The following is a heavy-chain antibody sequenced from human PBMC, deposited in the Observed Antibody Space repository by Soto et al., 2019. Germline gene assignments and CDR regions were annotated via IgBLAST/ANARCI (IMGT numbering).Heavy chain of an antibody. J-gene: IGHJ3*02. CDR1: GFTFSSYG. D-gene: IGHD3-10*01. CDR3: AREPGGLDAFDI. Sequence: QVQLVESGGGVVQPGRSLRLSCAASGFTFSSYGMHWVRQAPGKGLEWVAVIWYDGSNKYYADSVKGRFTISRDNSKNTLYLQMNSLRAEDTAVYYCAREPGGLDAFDIWGQGTMVTVSS. CDR2: IWYDGSNK. V-gene: IGHV3-33*01.